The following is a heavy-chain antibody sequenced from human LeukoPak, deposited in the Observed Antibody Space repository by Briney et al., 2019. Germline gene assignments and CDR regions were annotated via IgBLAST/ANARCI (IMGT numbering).Heavy chain of an antibody. D-gene: IGHD4-11*01. J-gene: IGHJ5*02. CDR1: GGSISSSSYY. CDR3: ATFYSNYAEDWFDP. V-gene: IGHV4-39*01. Sequence: SETLSLTCTVSGGSISSSSYYRGWIRQPPGKGLGWIGSIYYSGSTYYNPSLKSRVTISVDTSKNQFSLKLSSVTAADTAVYYCATFYSNYAEDWFDPWGQGTLVTVSS. CDR2: IYYSGST.